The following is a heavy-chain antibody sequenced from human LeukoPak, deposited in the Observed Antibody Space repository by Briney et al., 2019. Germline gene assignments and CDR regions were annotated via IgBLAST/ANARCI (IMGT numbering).Heavy chain of an antibody. CDR2: INHSGST. V-gene: IGHV4-34*01. CDR3: ARGSPRGSSSRFDP. J-gene: IGHJ5*02. CDR1: GGSFSGYY. Sequence: SETLSLTCAVYGGSFSGYYWSWIRQPPGKGLEWIGEINHSGSTNYNPSLKSRVTISVVTSKNQFSLKLSSVTAADTAVYYCARGSPRGSSSRFDPWGQGTLVTVSS. D-gene: IGHD6-6*01.